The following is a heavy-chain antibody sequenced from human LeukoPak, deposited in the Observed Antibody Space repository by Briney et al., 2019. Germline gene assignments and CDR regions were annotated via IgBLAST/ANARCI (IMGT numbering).Heavy chain of an antibody. CDR3: AKAGGYCTTCLDF. Sequence: GGSLKPSCQPSEFTFMAFFRHWLGRAPGKGPEYVSAIGGIGDTTYYADSVRGRFTTSRDNSKNILYLQMSSLRDGDTAVYYCAKAGGYCTTCLDFWGQGTLVTVSS. D-gene: IGHD2-8*01. V-gene: IGHV3-64D*06. CDR1: EFTFMAFF. J-gene: IGHJ4*02. CDR2: IGGIGDTT.